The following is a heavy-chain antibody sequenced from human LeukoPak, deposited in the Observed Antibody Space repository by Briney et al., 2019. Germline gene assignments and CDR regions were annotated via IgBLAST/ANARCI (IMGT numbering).Heavy chain of an antibody. J-gene: IGHJ5*02. V-gene: IGHV4-4*07. Sequence: PSETLSLTCTVSGGSISSYYWSWIRQPAGKGLEWIGRIYTSGSTNYNPSPKSRVTMSVDTSKNQFSLKLSSVTAADTAVYYCARGAYYYGSGLPFDPWGQGTLVTVSS. D-gene: IGHD3-10*01. CDR1: GGSISSYY. CDR2: IYTSGST. CDR3: ARGAYYYGSGLPFDP.